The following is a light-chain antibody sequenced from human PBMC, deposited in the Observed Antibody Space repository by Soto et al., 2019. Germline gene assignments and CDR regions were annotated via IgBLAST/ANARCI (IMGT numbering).Light chain of an antibody. V-gene: IGKV3-20*01. Sequence: EIVLTQSPGTLSLSPGERATLSCRASQSVSSSYLAWYQQKPGQAPRLLIYGASSRATSIPDRFSGSGSGTDFTLTISRLEPEDFAVYYCQQYGSSAYTFGQGTNLEIK. CDR2: GAS. J-gene: IGKJ2*01. CDR3: QQYGSSAYT. CDR1: QSVSSSY.